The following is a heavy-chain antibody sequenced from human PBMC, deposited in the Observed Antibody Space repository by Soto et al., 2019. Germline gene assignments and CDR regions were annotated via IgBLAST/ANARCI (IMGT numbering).Heavy chain of an antibody. V-gene: IGHV1-2*02. Sequence: ASVKVSCKASGYTFIDYSIHWVRQAPGEGLEWMGWISPKSGGTDFTQKFQGRVTMTRDPSITTAYMDLSSLRPDDTAVYYCAKDVTRLGMYYFDYWGQGTLVTVSS. J-gene: IGHJ4*02. CDR1: GYTFIDYS. CDR3: AKDVTRLGMYYFDY. CDR2: ISPKSGGT. D-gene: IGHD7-27*01.